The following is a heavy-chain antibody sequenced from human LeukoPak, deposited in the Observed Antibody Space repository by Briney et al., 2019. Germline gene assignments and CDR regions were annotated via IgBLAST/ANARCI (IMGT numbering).Heavy chain of an antibody. D-gene: IGHD3-16*01. Sequence: GASVKVSCKASGYTFTSYGISWVRQAPGQGLEWMGIINPSGGSTSYAQKFQGRVTMTRDTSTSTVYMELSSLRSEDTAVYYCARDSLGRLGELRHWGQGTLVTVSS. CDR2: INPSGGST. V-gene: IGHV1-46*01. CDR1: GYTFTSYG. CDR3: ARDSLGRLGELRH. J-gene: IGHJ4*02.